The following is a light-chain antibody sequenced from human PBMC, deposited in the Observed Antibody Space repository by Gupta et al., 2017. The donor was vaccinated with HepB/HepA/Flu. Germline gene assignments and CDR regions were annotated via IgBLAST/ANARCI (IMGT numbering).Light chain of an antibody. J-gene: IGKJ1*01. CDR3: KQYLQTPWT. CDR1: QILLHSNGYNY. V-gene: IGKV2-28*01. CDR2: LGS. Sequence: DIVMTQSPLSLPVTPGEPAPISCRSSQILLHSNGYNYLDWYLQKPGQTPQLLIYLGSNRASGVPDRFSGSGSGTDFTLKISRVEAEDVGVYYCKQYLQTPWTFGQGTKVEIK.